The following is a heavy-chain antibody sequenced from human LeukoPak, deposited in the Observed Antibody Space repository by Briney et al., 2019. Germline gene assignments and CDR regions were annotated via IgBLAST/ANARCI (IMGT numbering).Heavy chain of an antibody. CDR2: IIPIFGTA. D-gene: IGHD3-16*01. Sequence: ASVKVSCEASGGTFSSYAISWVRQAPGQGLEWKGGIIPIFGTANYAQKFQGRVTITADESASTAYMELSSLRSGDTAVYYCARDFQVGGAHDAFDIWGQGTMVTVSS. V-gene: IGHV1-69*13. CDR3: ARDFQVGGAHDAFDI. J-gene: IGHJ3*02. CDR1: GGTFSSYA.